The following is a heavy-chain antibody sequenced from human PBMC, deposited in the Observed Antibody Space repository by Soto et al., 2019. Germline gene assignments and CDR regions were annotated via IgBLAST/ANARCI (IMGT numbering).Heavy chain of an antibody. Sequence: SGTLALACAVSGGSIRIGGYYWSWIGQHPGKGLEWIGYIYYSGSTYYNPSLKSRVTISVDTSKNQFSLKLSSVTAAHTAVYYCARATPPYSSSSYGTTPYWGQPTLLTVSS. CDR3: ARATPPYSSSSYGTTPY. D-gene: IGHD6-13*01. CDR2: IYYSGST. CDR1: GGSIRIGGYY. J-gene: IGHJ4*02. V-gene: IGHV4-31*11.